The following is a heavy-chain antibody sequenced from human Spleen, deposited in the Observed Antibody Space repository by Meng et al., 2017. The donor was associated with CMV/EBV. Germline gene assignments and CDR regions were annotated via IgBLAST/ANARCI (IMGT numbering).Heavy chain of an antibody. CDR3: ARVLYTREQGTYYFDY. D-gene: IGHD1/OR15-1a*01. J-gene: IGHJ4*02. CDR1: DGSISGHY. V-gene: IGHV4-59*11. CDR2: IYDTVST. Sequence: SETLSLTCTVSDGSISGHYWSWIRQPPGKGLEWIGYIYDTVSTNYSPSLESRVTMSIDTSKNQFSLKLSSVTAADTAVYYCARVLYTREQGTYYFDYWGQGMLVTVSS.